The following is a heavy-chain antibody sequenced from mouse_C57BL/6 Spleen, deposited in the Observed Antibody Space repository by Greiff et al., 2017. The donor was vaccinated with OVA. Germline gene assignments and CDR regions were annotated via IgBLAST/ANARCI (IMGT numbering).Heavy chain of an antibody. V-gene: IGHV1-82*01. CDR1: GYAFSSSW. CDR3: AKLGYAMDY. J-gene: IGHJ4*01. D-gene: IGHD4-1*01. CDR2: IYPGDGDT. Sequence: VKLMESGPELVKPGASVKISCKASGYAFSSSWMNWVKQRPGKGLEWIGRIYPGDGDTNYNGKFKGKATLTADKSSSTAYMQLSSLTSEDSAVYFCAKLGYAMDYWGQGTSVTVSS.